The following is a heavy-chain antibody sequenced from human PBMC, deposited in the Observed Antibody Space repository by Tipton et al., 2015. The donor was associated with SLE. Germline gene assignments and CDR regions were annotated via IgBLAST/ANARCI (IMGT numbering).Heavy chain of an antibody. CDR3: ARGALGDYYYFMDV. D-gene: IGHD1-26*01. Sequence: TLSLTCDVSGGSFSDYYWTWIRQSPGKGLEWIGQITHSGGAIYNPSLKSRVTISVDTSKRQFSLRLSSVTAADAAIYYCARGALGDYYYFMDVWDTGTTVTVSS. CDR2: ITHSGGA. V-gene: IGHV4-34*01. CDR1: GGSFSDYY. J-gene: IGHJ6*03.